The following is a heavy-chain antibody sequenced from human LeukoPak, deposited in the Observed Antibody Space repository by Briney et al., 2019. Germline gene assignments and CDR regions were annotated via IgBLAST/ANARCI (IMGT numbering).Heavy chain of an antibody. Sequence: ASVKVSCKASGYTFTGYYLHWVRQAPGQGLEWVGWINPNSGGTNYAQKFQGRVTMTRDTSISTAYMELSRLRSDDTAVYYCARDNDSRDPPHFDYWGQGTLVTVSS. D-gene: IGHD3-16*01. CDR3: ARDNDSRDPPHFDY. J-gene: IGHJ4*02. CDR1: GYTFTGYY. CDR2: INPNSGGT. V-gene: IGHV1-2*02.